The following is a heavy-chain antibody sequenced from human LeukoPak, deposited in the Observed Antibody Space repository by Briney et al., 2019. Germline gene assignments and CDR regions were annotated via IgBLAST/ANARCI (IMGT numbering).Heavy chain of an antibody. D-gene: IGHD3-3*01. CDR1: GGSISSGGYC. J-gene: IGHJ6*03. Sequence: SQTLSLTCTVSGGSISSGGYCWSWIRQHPGKGLEWIGYIYYSGSTYYNPSLKSRVTISVDTSKNQFSLKLSSVTAADTAVYYCARATYDFWSGYYHYYMDVWGKGTTVTVSS. V-gene: IGHV4-31*03. CDR3: ARATYDFWSGYYHYYMDV. CDR2: IYYSGST.